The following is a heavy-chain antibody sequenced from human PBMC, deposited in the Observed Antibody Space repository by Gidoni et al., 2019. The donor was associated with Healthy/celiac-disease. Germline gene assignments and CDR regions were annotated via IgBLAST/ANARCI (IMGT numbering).Heavy chain of an antibody. J-gene: IGHJ4*02. V-gene: IGHV4-34*01. D-gene: IGHD4-17*01. Sequence: QVQLQQWGAGLLKPSETLSLTCAVYGGSFSGYYWSGIRQPPGKGMAWIGEINHSGSTNSNPSIKSRVTISVDTSKNQFALKLSSVTAADTAVYYCAGDDYGDYVSWGKGTLVTVSS. CDR3: AGDDYGDYVS. CDR2: INHSGST. CDR1: GGSFSGYY.